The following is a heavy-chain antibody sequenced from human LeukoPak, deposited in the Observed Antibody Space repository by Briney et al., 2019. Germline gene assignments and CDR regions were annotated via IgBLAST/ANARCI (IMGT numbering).Heavy chain of an antibody. CDR3: ARDGRRGYCSGGSCYYDYYYYGMDV. J-gene: IGHJ6*02. D-gene: IGHD2-15*01. CDR2: IWYDGSNK. CDR1: GFTFSSYG. V-gene: IGHV3-33*01. Sequence: GRSLRLSCAASGFTFSSYGTHWVRQAPGKGLEWVAVIWYDGSNKYYADSVKGRFTISRDNSKNTLYLQMNSLRAEDTAVYYCARDGRRGYCSGGSCYYDYYYYGMDVWGQGTTVTVSS.